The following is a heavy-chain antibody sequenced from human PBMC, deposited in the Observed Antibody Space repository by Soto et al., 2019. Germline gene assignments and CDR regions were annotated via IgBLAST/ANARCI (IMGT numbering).Heavy chain of an antibody. D-gene: IGHD3-22*01. V-gene: IGHV5-51*01. CDR1: GYSFTSYW. J-gene: IGHJ6*02. Sequence: GESLKISCKGSGYSFTSYWIGWVRQMPGKGLEWMGIIYPGDSDTRYSPSFQGQVTISADKSISTAYLQWSSLKASDTAMYYCARGNYYDSSGYYQYYYYYGMDVWGQGTTVTVSS. CDR3: ARGNYYDSSGYYQYYYYYGMDV. CDR2: IYPGDSDT.